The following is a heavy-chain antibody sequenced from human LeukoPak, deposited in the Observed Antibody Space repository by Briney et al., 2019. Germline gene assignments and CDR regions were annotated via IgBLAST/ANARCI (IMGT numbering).Heavy chain of an antibody. J-gene: IGHJ3*02. V-gene: IGHV3-53*01. D-gene: IGHD3-3*01. Sequence: ETLSLTCTVSGGSISSYYWSWVRQAPGKGLEWVSVIYSGGSTYYADSVKGRFTISRDNSKNTLYLQMNSRRAEDTAVYYCARGRSGYADAFDIWGQGTMVTVSS. CDR2: IYSGGST. CDR1: GGSISSYY. CDR3: ARGRSGYADAFDI.